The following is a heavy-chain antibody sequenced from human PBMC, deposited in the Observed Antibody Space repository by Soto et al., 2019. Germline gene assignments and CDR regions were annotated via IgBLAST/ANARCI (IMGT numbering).Heavy chain of an antibody. CDR2: IWYDGSNK. CDR1: GFTFSSYG. CDR3: AREAIEYSWNYVASFDY. D-gene: IGHD1-7*01. V-gene: IGHV3-33*01. J-gene: IGHJ4*02. Sequence: GESLKISCAASGFTFSSYGMHWVRQAPGKGLEWVAVIWYDGSNKYYADSVKGRFTISRDNSKNTLYLQMNSLRAEDTAVYYCAREAIEYSWNYVASFDYWGQGTLVTVSS.